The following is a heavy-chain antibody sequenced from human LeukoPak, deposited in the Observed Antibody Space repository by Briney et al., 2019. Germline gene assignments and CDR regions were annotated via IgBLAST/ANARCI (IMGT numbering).Heavy chain of an antibody. CDR1: GYTFTGYY. V-gene: IGHV1-2*02. CDR3: ARGVAGVYFYYYMDV. CDR2: INSNNGDT. J-gene: IGHJ6*03. Sequence: ASVKVSCKATGYTFTGYYMQWVRQAPGQGLEWMGWINSNNGDTNYAQKFQGRVIMTRDTSISTAYMELSGLRSDDTAVYYCARGVAGVYFYYYMDVWGKGTTVTVSS. D-gene: IGHD1-14*01.